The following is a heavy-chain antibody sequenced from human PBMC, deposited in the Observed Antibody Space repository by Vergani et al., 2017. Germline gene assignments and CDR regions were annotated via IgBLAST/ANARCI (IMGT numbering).Heavy chain of an antibody. V-gene: IGHV4-59*06. CDR3: ARGRVTSFGVVISRNDAFDI. CDR2: IYYSGST. Sequence: QVQLQESGPGLVKPSETLSLTCTVSGGSISSYYWSWIRQPAGKGLEWIGYIYYSGSTYYNPSLKSRVTLSVDTYKNQFSLKLSSVTAADTAVYYCARGRVTSFGVVISRNDAFDIWGQGTMVTVSS. D-gene: IGHD3-3*01. CDR1: GGSISSYY. J-gene: IGHJ3*02.